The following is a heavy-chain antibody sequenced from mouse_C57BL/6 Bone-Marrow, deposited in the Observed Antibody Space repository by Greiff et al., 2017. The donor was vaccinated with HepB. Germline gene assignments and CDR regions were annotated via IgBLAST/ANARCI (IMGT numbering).Heavy chain of an antibody. CDR2: INPNNGGT. CDR3: ARLAYYSNFAWFAY. D-gene: IGHD2-5*01. CDR1: GYTFTDYN. Sequence: EVKLQQSGPELVKPGASVKIPCKASGYTFTDYNMDWVKQSHGKSLEWIGDINPNNGGTIYNQKFKGKATLTVDKSSSTAYIELRSLTSEDTAVYYCARLAYYSNFAWFAYWGQGTLVTVSA. J-gene: IGHJ3*01. V-gene: IGHV1-18*01.